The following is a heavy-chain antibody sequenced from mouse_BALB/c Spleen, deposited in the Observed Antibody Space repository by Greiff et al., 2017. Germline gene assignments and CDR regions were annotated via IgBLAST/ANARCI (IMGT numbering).Heavy chain of an antibody. V-gene: IGHV8-12*01. CDR3: AGDYYRTRSPFAY. Sequence: QVTLKVSGPGILQPSQTLSLTCSFSGFSLSTSGMGVSWLRQPSGKGLEWLAHIYWDDDKRYNPSLKRRLTISKDTSRNQVFLKITSVDTADTATYYCAGDYYRTRSPFAYWGQGTLVTVSA. CDR2: IYWDDDK. CDR1: GFSLSTSGMG. D-gene: IGHD2-14*01. J-gene: IGHJ3*01.